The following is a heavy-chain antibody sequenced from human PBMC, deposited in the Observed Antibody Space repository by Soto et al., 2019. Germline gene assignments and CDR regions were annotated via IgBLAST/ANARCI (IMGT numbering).Heavy chain of an antibody. CDR1: GYSFTSYW. Sequence: PGESLKISCKGSGYSFTSYWIGWVRQMPGKGLEWMGIIYPGDSDTRYSPSFQGQVTISADKCISTAYLQWSSLKASDTAMYYCASSGSSWPKGYYYYYMDVWGKGTTVTVSS. J-gene: IGHJ6*03. V-gene: IGHV5-51*01. CDR3: ASSGSSWPKGYYYYYMDV. D-gene: IGHD6-13*01. CDR2: IYPGDSDT.